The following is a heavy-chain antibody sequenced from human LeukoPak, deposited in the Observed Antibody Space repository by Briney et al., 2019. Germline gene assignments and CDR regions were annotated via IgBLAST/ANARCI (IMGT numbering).Heavy chain of an antibody. D-gene: IGHD6-13*01. CDR3: ARDVDSSSWYGYWFDP. CDR2: INPNSGGT. CDR1: GYTFTGYY. V-gene: IGHV1-2*02. J-gene: IGHJ5*02. Sequence: ASVKVSCKASGYTFTGYYMHWVRQAPGQGLEWMGWINPNSGGTNYAQKFQGRVTMTRDTSISTAYMELSRLRSDDTAVYYCARDVDSSSWYGYWFDPWGQGTLVTVSS.